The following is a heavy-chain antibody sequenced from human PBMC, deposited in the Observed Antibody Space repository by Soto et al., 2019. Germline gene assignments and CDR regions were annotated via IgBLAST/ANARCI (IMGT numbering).Heavy chain of an antibody. D-gene: IGHD2-2*01. J-gene: IGHJ4*02. Sequence: PGGSLRLSCAASGFTFSSYGMHWVRQAPGKGLEWVAVIWYDGSNKYYADSVKGRFTISRDNSKNTLYLQMNSLRAEDTAVYYCARHEIGYCSSTSCYAAYWGQGTLVTVSS. V-gene: IGHV3-33*01. CDR3: ARHEIGYCSSTSCYAAY. CDR2: IWYDGSNK. CDR1: GFTFSSYG.